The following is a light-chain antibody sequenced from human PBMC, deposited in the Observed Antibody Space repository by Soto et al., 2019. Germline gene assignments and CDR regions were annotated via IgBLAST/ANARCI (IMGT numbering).Light chain of an antibody. J-gene: IGKJ5*01. V-gene: IGKV3-20*01. CDR1: QSVSSNY. CDR2: GAS. Sequence: EIVLTQSPGTLSLSPGERATLSCRASQSVSSNYFAWYQQKPGKAPRLLIYGASSRATAIPDRFSGSGSGTDFTLTISRLEPADFAVYYCQQYGSSLSITFGQGTRLEIK. CDR3: QQYGSSLSIT.